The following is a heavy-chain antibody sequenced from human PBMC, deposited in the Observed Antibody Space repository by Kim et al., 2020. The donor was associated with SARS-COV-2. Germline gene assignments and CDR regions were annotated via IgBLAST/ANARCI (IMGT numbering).Heavy chain of an antibody. D-gene: IGHD3-10*01. CDR3: ARDGFGDLLYAFDF. J-gene: IGHJ3*01. CDR2: ISYDGSQK. V-gene: IGHV3-30*04. CDR1: GFTFNNYA. Sequence: GGSLRLSCAASGFTFNNYAMHWVRRAPGKGLEWVALISYDGSQKYYADSVKGRFTISRDNSKNTLYLQMSSLRDEDTAVYFCARDGFGDLLYAFDFWGLGTMVSVSS.